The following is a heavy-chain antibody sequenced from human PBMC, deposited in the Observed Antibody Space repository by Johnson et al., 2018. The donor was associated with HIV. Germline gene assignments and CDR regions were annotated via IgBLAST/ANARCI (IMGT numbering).Heavy chain of an antibody. CDR2: ISYDGNNK. V-gene: IGHV3-30-3*01. CDR1: GFTFSSYA. Sequence: QVLLVESGGGVVQPGRSLRLSCASSGFTFSSYAMHWVRQAPGKGLKWVAVISYDGNNKYYADSVKGRFTISRDNSKNTLYLQMNSLRAEDTAVYYCARVRGAFDIWGQGTMVTVSS. J-gene: IGHJ3*02. CDR3: ARVRGAFDI.